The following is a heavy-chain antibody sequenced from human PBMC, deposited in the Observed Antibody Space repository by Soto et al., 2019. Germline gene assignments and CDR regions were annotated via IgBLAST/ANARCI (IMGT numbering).Heavy chain of an antibody. CDR2: IIPIFGTA. Sequence: QVQLVQSGAEVKKPGSSVKVSCKASGGTFSSYAISWVRQAPGQGLEWMGGIIPIFGTANYAQKFQGRVTITADESTSTAYMGLSSLRSEDTAVYYCARGGKGYCISTSCYVAWGQGTLVTVSS. D-gene: IGHD2-2*01. J-gene: IGHJ5*02. V-gene: IGHV1-69*12. CDR1: GGTFSSYA. CDR3: ARGGKGYCISTSCYVA.